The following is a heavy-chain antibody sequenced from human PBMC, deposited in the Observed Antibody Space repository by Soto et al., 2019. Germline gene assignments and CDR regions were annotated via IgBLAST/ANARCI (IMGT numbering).Heavy chain of an antibody. CDR1: GGSISDNW. CDR2: INHTGNR. V-gene: IGHV4-4*02. Sequence: QVQLQESGPGLMQPSGTLSLTCAVSGGSISDNWWSWVRQPPGKGLEWIGEINHTGNRHYNPSLEGRVTISLDKSKNPFSLNLNSVTAADTAVYYCARHIAVSGTRGFAYWGQGILVTVSS. J-gene: IGHJ4*02. CDR3: ARHIAVSGTRGFAY. D-gene: IGHD6-19*01.